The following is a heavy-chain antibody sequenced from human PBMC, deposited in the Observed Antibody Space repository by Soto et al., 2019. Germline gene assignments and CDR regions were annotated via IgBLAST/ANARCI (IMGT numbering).Heavy chain of an antibody. V-gene: IGHV1-2*02. CDR2: INPKSGGT. Sequence: ASVKVSCKASGYTFTAYFIYWVRQAPGQGLEWMGWINPKSGGTNYSQRFQDRVTMTRDTSISTAYMELSRLRSDDTAVYYCARVPISVINANKWLVPWGQGTLVTVSS. CDR1: GYTFTAYF. J-gene: IGHJ5*02. CDR3: ARVPISVINANKWLVP. D-gene: IGHD2-8*01.